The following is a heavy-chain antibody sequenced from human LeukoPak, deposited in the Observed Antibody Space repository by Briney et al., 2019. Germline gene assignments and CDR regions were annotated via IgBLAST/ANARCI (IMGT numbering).Heavy chain of an antibody. CDR3: ARGITTVVTYDAFDI. D-gene: IGHD4-23*01. CDR2: ISSSGSTI. V-gene: IGHV3-11*01. J-gene: IGHJ3*02. CDR1: GFTFSDYY. Sequence: GGSLRLSCAASGFTFSDYYMSWIRQAPGKGLEWVSYISSSGSTIYYADSVKGRFTISRDNAKNSLYLQMNSLRAEDTAVYYCARGITTVVTYDAFDIWGQGTVVAVSS.